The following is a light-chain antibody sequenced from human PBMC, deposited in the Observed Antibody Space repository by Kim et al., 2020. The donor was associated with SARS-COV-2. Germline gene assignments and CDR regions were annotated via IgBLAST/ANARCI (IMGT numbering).Light chain of an antibody. CDR2: SYN. J-gene: IGLJ3*02. CDR1: SSNIGSDT. V-gene: IGLV1-44*01. CDR3: AAWDDSLNGPV. Sequence: GQRVTKYCSGTSSNIGSDTVNWYQQHPGTAPKLLIYSYNQRPSGVTDRFSGSKSGTSASLAISGRQSEDEDDYYCAAWDDSLNGPVFGGGTQLTVL.